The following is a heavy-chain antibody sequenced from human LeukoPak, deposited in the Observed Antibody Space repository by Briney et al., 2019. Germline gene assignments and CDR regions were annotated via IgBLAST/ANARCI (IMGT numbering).Heavy chain of an antibody. CDR1: GGTFISYA. V-gene: IGHV1-69*05. CDR3: ARGGRGEEMATINAFDI. Sequence: ASVKVSCKASGGTFISYAISWVRQAPGQGLEWMGRIIPIFGTANYAQKFQGRVTITTDESTSTAYMELSSLRSEDTAVYYCARGGRGEEMATINAFDIWGQGTMVTVSS. D-gene: IGHD5-24*01. CDR2: IIPIFGTA. J-gene: IGHJ3*02.